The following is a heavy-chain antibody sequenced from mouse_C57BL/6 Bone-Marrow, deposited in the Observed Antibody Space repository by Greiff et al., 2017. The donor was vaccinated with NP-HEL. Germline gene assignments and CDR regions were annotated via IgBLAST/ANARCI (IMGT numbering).Heavy chain of an antibody. CDR3: ARERVSDGSRDYCYYAMDY. CDR1: GFTFSSYA. J-gene: IGHJ4*01. CDR2: ISDGGSYT. V-gene: IGHV5-4*01. Sequence: EVQLVESGGGLVKPGGSLKLSCAASGFTFSSYAMSWVRQTPEKRLEWVATISDGGSYTYYPDNVKGRFTISRDNAKNNLYLQMRHLKYEDTAMYYCARERVSDGSRDYCYYAMDYWGQGTSVTVSS. D-gene: IGHD2-3*01.